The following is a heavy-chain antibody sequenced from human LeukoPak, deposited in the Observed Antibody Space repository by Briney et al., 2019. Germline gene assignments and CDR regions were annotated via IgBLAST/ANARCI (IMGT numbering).Heavy chain of an antibody. CDR2: IPYDGSNK. D-gene: IGHD1-26*01. Sequence: GGSLRLSCATSRFTLSSYGMDWVRQAPGKGLEWVAFIPYDGSNKYYADSVKGRFTISRDNSKNTLYLQMNSLRSDDTAVYYCAKAGDDSASYLDYWGQGTLVTVSS. CDR3: AKAGDDSASYLDY. CDR1: RFTLSSYG. V-gene: IGHV3-30*02. J-gene: IGHJ4*02.